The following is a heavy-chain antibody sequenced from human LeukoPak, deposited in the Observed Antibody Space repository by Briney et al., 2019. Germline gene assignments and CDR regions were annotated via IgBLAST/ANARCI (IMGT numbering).Heavy chain of an antibody. Sequence: PSETLSLTCAVYGGSFSGYYWSWIRQPPGKGLEWIGEINHSGSTNYNPSLKSRVTISVDTSKNQFSLKLSSVTAADTAVYYCARVSISWGATVDYWGQGTLVTVSS. CDR3: ARVSISWGATVDY. CDR2: INHSGST. CDR1: GGSFSGYY. J-gene: IGHJ4*02. D-gene: IGHD1-26*01. V-gene: IGHV4-34*01.